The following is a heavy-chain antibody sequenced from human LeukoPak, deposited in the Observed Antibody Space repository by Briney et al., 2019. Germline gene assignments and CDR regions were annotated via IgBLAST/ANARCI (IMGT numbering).Heavy chain of an antibody. J-gene: IGHJ4*02. CDR1: GFTFSSYA. D-gene: IGHD6-6*01. CDR3: AKDWSIAARPGELDY. CDR2: ISYDGSNK. Sequence: GGSLRLSCAASGFTFSSYAMHWVRQAPGKGLEWVAVISYDGSNKYYADSVKGRFTISRDNSKNTLYLQMNSLRAEDTAVYYCAKDWSIAARPGELDYWGQGTLVTVSS. V-gene: IGHV3-30*04.